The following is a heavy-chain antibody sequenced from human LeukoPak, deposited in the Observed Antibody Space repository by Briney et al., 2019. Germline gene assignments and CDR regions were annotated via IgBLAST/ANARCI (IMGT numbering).Heavy chain of an antibody. CDR1: GGXFSGYY. CDR2: ISYSGNT. D-gene: IGHD7-27*01. Sequence: PSETLSLTCAVYGGXFSGYYWSWTRQPPGKGLEWIGYISYSGNTNYNPSLKSRVTISADTSKNQFSLKMSSVTAADTAVYFCARLRNWAWDFDSWGQGTLVTVSS. J-gene: IGHJ4*02. V-gene: IGHV4-59*01. CDR3: ARLRNWAWDFDS.